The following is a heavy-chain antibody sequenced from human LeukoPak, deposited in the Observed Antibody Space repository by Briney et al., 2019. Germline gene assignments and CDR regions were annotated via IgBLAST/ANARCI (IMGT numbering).Heavy chain of an antibody. V-gene: IGHV3-11*04. CDR1: GFTFSDYY. CDR3: ASELTYYYGSGKYNWFDP. J-gene: IGHJ5*02. Sequence: GGSLRLSCAASGFTFSDYYMSWIRQAPGKGLEWVSYISSSGSTIYYADSVKGRFTISRDNAKNSLYLQMNSLRAEDTAVYYCASELTYYYGSGKYNWFDPWGQGTLVTVSS. D-gene: IGHD3-10*01. CDR2: ISSSGSTI.